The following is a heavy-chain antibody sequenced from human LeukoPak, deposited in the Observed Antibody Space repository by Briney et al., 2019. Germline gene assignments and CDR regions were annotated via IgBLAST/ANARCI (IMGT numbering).Heavy chain of an antibody. J-gene: IGHJ4*02. CDR2: IYSGGGT. CDR1: GLTVSSNY. D-gene: IGHD2-2*01. V-gene: IGHV3-66*01. CDR3: ATVVFPAIEY. Sequence: GGSLRLSCAASGLTVSSNYMTWVRQAPGKGLQWVSVIYSGGGTYHADSVKGRFTISRDDSKNTLYLQMNTLRAEDTAVYYCATVVFPAIEYWGQGTLVSVSS.